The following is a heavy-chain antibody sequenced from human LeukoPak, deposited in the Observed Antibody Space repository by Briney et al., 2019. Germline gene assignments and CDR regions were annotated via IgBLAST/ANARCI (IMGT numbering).Heavy chain of an antibody. J-gene: IGHJ4*02. CDR3: ARAYYDYVWGSYRQLSVDY. Sequence: GGSLRLSCAASGFTFSSYSMNWVRQAPGKGLEWVSSISSSSSYIYYADSVKGRFTISRDSAKNSLYLQMNSLRAEDTAVYYCARAYYDYVWGSYRQLSVDYWGQGTLVTVSS. D-gene: IGHD3-16*02. CDR2: ISSSSSYI. V-gene: IGHV3-21*01. CDR1: GFTFSSYS.